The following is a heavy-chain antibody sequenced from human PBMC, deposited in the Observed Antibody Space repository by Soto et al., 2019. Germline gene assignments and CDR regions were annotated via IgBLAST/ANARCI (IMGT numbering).Heavy chain of an antibody. CDR2: ISGSGGST. D-gene: IGHD3-10*01. CDR1: GLTFSNYA. V-gene: IGHV3-23*01. CDR3: AKSAGYYYYYAMDV. Sequence: EVQVLEPGGGLVQPGGSLRLSCAASGLTFSNYAMSWVRQAPGQGLEWVSGISGSGGSTYYADSVKGRFTISRDNSNNTLYLQMNSLRAEDTAIFYCAKSAGYYYYYAMDVWGQGTTVTVSS. J-gene: IGHJ6*02.